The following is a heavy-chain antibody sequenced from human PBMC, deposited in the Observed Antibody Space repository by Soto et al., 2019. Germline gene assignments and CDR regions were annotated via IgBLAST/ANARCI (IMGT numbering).Heavy chain of an antibody. CDR3: ARGRVVTIVRGYGGMDV. D-gene: IGHD3-10*01. J-gene: IGHJ6*02. Sequence: QVQLQQWGAGLLKPSETLSLTCAVYGGSFSGYYWSWIRQPPGKGLEWIGEINHSGSTNYNPSLKSRVLISVDTSKNQSSQKLSSVSAAVTAVYYCARGRVVTIVRGYGGMDVWGQGTTDTVSS. CDR2: INHSGST. V-gene: IGHV4-34*01. CDR1: GGSFSGYY.